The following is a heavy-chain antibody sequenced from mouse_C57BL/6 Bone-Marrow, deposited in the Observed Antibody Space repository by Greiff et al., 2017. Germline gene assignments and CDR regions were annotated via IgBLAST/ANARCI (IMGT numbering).Heavy chain of an antibody. CDR1: GFSLTSYG. J-gene: IGHJ3*01. CDR3: ARNDYYDYDGGTGFAY. V-gene: IGHV2-2*01. D-gene: IGHD2-4*01. CDR2: IWSGGST. Sequence: VQLQQSGPGLVQPSQSLSITCTVSGFSLTSYGVHWVRQSPGKGLEWLGVIWSGGSTDYNAAFISRLSISKDNSKSQVFFKMNSLQADDTAIYCCARNDYYDYDGGTGFAYWGQGTLVTVSA.